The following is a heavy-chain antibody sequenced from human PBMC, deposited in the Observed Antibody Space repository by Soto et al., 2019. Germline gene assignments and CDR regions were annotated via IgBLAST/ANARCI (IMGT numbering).Heavy chain of an antibody. CDR2: TSSGSSTI. J-gene: IGHJ2*01. D-gene: IGHD6-19*01. V-gene: IGHV3-48*02. Sequence: ESGGGLVQPGGSRRRSCAASGFTFSSYSMNWVRQAPGKGLEWVSYTSSGSSTIYYADSVKGRFTISRDNAKNSLYLQMNSLRDEDTAVYYCARLCGSYGVWNWYFAVWGRGPMVTVSS. CDR3: ARLCGSYGVWNWYFAV. CDR1: GFTFSSYS.